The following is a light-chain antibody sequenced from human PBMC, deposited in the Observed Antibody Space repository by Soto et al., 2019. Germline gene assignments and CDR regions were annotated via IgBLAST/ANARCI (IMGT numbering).Light chain of an antibody. CDR3: AAWDVTLSGLYV. V-gene: IGLV1-44*01. CDR1: SSNIGSSS. J-gene: IGLJ1*01. CDR2: NNN. Sequence: QSVLTQPPSASGTPGQRVTISCSGSSSNIGSSSVNWYQQLPGTAPKLLLYNNNQWPSGVPDRFSGSKSGTSASLAISGLQSEDEADYYCAAWDVTLSGLYVFGTGTKVTVL.